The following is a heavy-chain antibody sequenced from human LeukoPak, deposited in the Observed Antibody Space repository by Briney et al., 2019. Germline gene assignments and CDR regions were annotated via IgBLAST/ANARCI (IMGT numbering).Heavy chain of an antibody. CDR3: ARTRGRNWFDP. V-gene: IGHV4-59*08. Sequence: SETLSLTCTVSGGSISSYYWSWIRQPPGKGLEWIGYIYYSGGTNYNPSLKSRVTISADTSKNQFSLNLTSVTAADTAVYYCARTRGRNWFDPWGQGTLVTVSS. D-gene: IGHD3-10*01. CDR2: IYYSGGT. J-gene: IGHJ5*02. CDR1: GGSISSYY.